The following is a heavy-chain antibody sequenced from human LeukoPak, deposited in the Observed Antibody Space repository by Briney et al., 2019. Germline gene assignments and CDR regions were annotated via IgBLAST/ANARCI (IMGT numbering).Heavy chain of an antibody. CDR2: IWYDGSNK. CDR3: ARDRWMVRGVAPDY. V-gene: IGHV3-33*01. D-gene: IGHD3-10*01. J-gene: IGHJ4*02. Sequence: GGSLRLSCAASGFTFSSYGMHWVRQAPGKGLEWVAVIWYDGSNKYYADSVKGRFTISRDNSKNTLYLQMNSLRAEDTAVYYCARDRWMVRGVAPDYWVQGTLVTVSS. CDR1: GFTFSSYG.